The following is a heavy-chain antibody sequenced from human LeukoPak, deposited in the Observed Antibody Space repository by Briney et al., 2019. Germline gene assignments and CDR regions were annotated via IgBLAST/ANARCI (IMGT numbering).Heavy chain of an antibody. J-gene: IGHJ5*02. Sequence: PSETLSLTCAVYGGSFSDYNWTWIRQPPGKGLEWIGEIGHNGSTNYNPSLEGRVTISVDTSKNQFSLKMTSVSAADTAVYYCAGPAGSIPFKRFDPWGQGTLVTVSS. D-gene: IGHD1-14*01. CDR1: GGSFSDYN. CDR2: IGHNGST. V-gene: IGHV4-34*01. CDR3: AGPAGSIPFKRFDP.